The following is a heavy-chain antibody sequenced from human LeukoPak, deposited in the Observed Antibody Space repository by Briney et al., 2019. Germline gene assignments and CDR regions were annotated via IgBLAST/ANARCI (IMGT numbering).Heavy chain of an antibody. CDR1: GFTFSSYW. CDR3: ASATEVWFGELRPPDY. CDR2: INSDGSST. V-gene: IGHV3-74*01. D-gene: IGHD3-10*01. Sequence: PGGSLRLSCAASGFTFSSYWMHWVRQAPGKGLVWVSRINSDGSSTSYADSVKGRFTISRDNAKNTLYLQMNSLRAEDTAVYYCASATEVWFGELRPPDYWGQGTLVTVSS. J-gene: IGHJ4*02.